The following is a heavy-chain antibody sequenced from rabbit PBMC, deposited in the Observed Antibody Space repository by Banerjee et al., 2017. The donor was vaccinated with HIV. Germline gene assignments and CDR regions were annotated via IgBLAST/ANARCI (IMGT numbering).Heavy chain of an antibody. CDR3: ARGSYYIYDYVGYAPHYFNL. J-gene: IGHJ4*01. CDR2: IYSSSGNT. CDR1: GFSFSSSYW. D-gene: IGHD6-1*01. Sequence: QSLEESGGDLVKPGASLTLTCTASGFSFSSSYWICWVRQAPGKGLEWIACIYSSSGNTWYASWVKGRFTISKTSSTTVTLQMTSLTAADTATYFCARGSYYIYDYVGYAPHYFNLWGQGTLVTVS. V-gene: IGHV1S40*01.